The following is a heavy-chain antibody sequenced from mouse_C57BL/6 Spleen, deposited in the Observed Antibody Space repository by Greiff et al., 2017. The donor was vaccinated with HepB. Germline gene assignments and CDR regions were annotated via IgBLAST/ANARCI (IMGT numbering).Heavy chain of an antibody. Sequence: EVQLVESGGDLVKPGGSLKLSCAASGFTFSSYGMSWVRQTPDKRLEWVATISSGGSYTYYPDSVKGRFTISRDNAKNTLYLQMSSLKSEDTAMYYCARHEDYYSNYGYFDVWGTGTTVTVSS. CDR1: GFTFSSYG. V-gene: IGHV5-6*01. CDR2: ISSGGSYT. D-gene: IGHD2-5*01. J-gene: IGHJ1*03. CDR3: ARHEDYYSNYGYFDV.